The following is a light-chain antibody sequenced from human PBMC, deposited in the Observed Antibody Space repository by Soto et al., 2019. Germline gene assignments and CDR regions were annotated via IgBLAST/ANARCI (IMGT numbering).Light chain of an antibody. CDR2: DVN. CDR3: CSYAGTCTLYV. V-gene: IGLV2-11*01. CDR1: SNDIGIYNY. Sequence: QSALTQPRSVSGSPGQSVTISCTGTSNDIGIYNYVSWYQQHPGKAPKLMIYDVNKRPSGVPDRFSGSKSGNTASLTISGLQAEDEAEYYCCSYAGTCTLYVFGTGTKLTVL. J-gene: IGLJ1*01.